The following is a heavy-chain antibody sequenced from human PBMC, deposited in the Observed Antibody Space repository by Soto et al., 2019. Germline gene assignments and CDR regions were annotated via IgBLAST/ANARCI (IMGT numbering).Heavy chain of an antibody. V-gene: IGHV1-18*01. CDR2: ISAYNGNT. CDR3: ARDSPPVDY. CDR1: GYTFTSYG. J-gene: IGHJ4*02. Sequence: QVQLVQSGAEVKKPGASVKVSCKASGYTFTSYGVSWVRQAPGQGLEWMGWISAYNGNTKYAQKLQGRVTMTTDTSTNTAYMDLRSLRSDDTSVYYCARDSPPVDYWGQGTLVTVSS.